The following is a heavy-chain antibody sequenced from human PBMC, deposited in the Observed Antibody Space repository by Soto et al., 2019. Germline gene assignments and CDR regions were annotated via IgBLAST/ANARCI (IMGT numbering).Heavy chain of an antibody. CDR1: GFTFSSYD. V-gene: IGHV3-13*01. CDR3: AREEVSAAGAYYYGMDV. Sequence: GGSLRLSCAASGFTFSSYDMHWVRQATGKGLEWVSAIGTAGDTYYPGSVKGRFTISRENAKNSLYLQMNSLRAEDTAVYYCAREEVSAAGAYYYGMDVWGQGTTVTVSS. CDR2: IGTAGDT. D-gene: IGHD6-13*01. J-gene: IGHJ6*02.